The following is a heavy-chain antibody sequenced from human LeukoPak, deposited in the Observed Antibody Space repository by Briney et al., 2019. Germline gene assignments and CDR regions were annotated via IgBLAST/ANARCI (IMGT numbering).Heavy chain of an antibody. CDR2: INQDGSDK. D-gene: IGHD4-23*01. CDR1: GFTFNTYW. V-gene: IGHV3-7*01. Sequence: PGGSLRLSCAASGFTFNTYWMSWFRQAPGRGLEWVANINQDGSDKYYVDSVKGRFTISRDNAKNSLYLQMDSLRAEDTAVYYCARETTVITDTAWFDPWGQGTLVTVSS. CDR3: ARETTVITDTAWFDP. J-gene: IGHJ5*02.